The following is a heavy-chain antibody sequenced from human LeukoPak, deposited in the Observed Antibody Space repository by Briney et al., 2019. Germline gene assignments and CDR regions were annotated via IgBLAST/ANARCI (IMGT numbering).Heavy chain of an antibody. Sequence: PSQTLSLTCTVSGGSISSGGYYWGWIRQPPGKGLEWIGYIYYSGSTYYNPSLKSRVTISVDTSKNQFSLKLSSVTAADTAVYYCASEGYCSSTSCPLDYWGQGTLVTVSS. CDR2: IYYSGST. D-gene: IGHD2-2*01. CDR1: GGSISSGGYY. CDR3: ASEGYCSSTSCPLDY. V-gene: IGHV4-30-4*01. J-gene: IGHJ4*02.